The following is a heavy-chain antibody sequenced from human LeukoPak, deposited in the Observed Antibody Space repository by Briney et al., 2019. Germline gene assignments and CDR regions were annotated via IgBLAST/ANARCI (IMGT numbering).Heavy chain of an antibody. CDR2: IYYSGST. CDR1: GGSISSYY. V-gene: IGHV4-59*01. Sequence: SETLSLTCTVSGGSISSYYWSWIRQPPGKGLERIGYIYYSGSTNYNPSLKSRVTISVDTSKNQFSLKLSSVTAADTAVYYCARVPYGDYGFGYYYGMDVWGQGTTVTVSS. J-gene: IGHJ6*02. D-gene: IGHD4-17*01. CDR3: ARVPYGDYGFGYYYGMDV.